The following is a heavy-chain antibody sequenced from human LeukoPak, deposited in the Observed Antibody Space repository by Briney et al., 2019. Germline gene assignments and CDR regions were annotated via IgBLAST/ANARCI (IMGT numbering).Heavy chain of an antibody. J-gene: IGHJ3*02. CDR1: GFTFSSYG. CDR3: ARDLPGRGRSDAFDI. D-gene: IGHD1-14*01. V-gene: IGHV3-23*01. CDR2: ISGSGDTT. Sequence: GGSLRLSCAASGFTFSSYGMSWVRQAPGKGLEWVSGISGSGDTTDYADSVKGRFTISRDNSKNTLYLQMNSLRAEDTAVYYCARDLPGRGRSDAFDIWGQGTMVTVSS.